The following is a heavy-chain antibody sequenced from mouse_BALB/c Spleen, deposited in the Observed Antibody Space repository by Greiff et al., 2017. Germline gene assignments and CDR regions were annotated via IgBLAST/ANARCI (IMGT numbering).Heavy chain of an antibody. D-gene: IGHD3-2*01. CDR1: GYTFTSYV. CDR2: INPYNDGT. Sequence: EVQLQQSGPELVKPGASVKMSCKASGYTFTSYVMHWVKQKPGQGLEWIGYINPYNDGTKYNEKFKGKATLTSDKSSSTAYMELSSLTSEDSAVYYCARSKFFRQLGHYAMDYWGQGTSVTVSS. CDR3: ARSKFFRQLGHYAMDY. J-gene: IGHJ4*01. V-gene: IGHV1-14*01.